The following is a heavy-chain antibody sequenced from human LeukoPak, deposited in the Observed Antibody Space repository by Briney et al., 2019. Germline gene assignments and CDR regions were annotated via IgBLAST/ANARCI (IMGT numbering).Heavy chain of an antibody. V-gene: IGHV3-30*02. CDR2: IRYDGSNK. CDR1: GFTFSRYG. J-gene: IGHJ4*02. CDR3: ARAPYYYGSARYYFDY. Sequence: GGSLRLSCAASGFTFSRYGMHWVRQAPGKGLEWVAFIRYDGSNKYYTDSVKGRSTISRDNSKNTLYLQMGSLRPEDMAVYYCARAPYYYGSARYYFDYWGQGTLVTVSS. D-gene: IGHD3-10*01.